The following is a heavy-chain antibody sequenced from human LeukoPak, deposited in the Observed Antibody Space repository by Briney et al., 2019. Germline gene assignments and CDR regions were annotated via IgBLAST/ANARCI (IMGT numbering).Heavy chain of an antibody. CDR2: ISYDGSNK. CDR1: GFTFSSYG. J-gene: IGHJ4*02. CDR3: AKITGTTSEDY. Sequence: GGSLRLSCAASGFTFSSYGMHWVRQASGKGLEWVAVISYDGSNKYYADSVKGRFTISRDNSKNTLYLQMNSLRAEDTAVYYCAKITGTTSEDYWGQGTLVTVSS. V-gene: IGHV3-30*18. D-gene: IGHD1-7*01.